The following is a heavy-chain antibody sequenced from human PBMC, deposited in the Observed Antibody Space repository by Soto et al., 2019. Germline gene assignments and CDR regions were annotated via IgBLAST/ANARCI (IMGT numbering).Heavy chain of an antibody. CDR3: ESRVFRKLTNWFDP. CDR1: GGSISIYY. D-gene: IGHD1-7*01. V-gene: IGHV4-59*01. Sequence: SDTLSLTCTVSGGSISIYYWSWIRQPPGKGLEWIGYIYYSGSTNYKPSLKSRVTISVDTSKNQFSLKLSFVTAADTAVYYCESRVFRKLTNWFDPWGQGTLVTVSS. CDR2: IYYSGST. J-gene: IGHJ5*02.